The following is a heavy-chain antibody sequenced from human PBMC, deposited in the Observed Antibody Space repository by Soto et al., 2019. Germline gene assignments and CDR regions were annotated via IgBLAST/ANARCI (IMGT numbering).Heavy chain of an antibody. V-gene: IGHV4-34*01. CDR1: GGSFSGYY. CDR3: ARGSVPGDFHY. D-gene: IGHD6-19*01. Sequence: SETLSLTCAVYGGSFSGYYWSWIRQPPGKGLEWIGEINHSGSTNYDPSLKSRVTISVDTSKNQFSLKLSSVTAADTAVYYCARGSVPGDFHYCGQGTLGAVS. CDR2: INHSGST. J-gene: IGHJ4*02.